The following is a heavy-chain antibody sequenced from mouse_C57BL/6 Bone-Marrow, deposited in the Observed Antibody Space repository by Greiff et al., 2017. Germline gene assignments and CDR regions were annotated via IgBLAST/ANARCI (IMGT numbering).Heavy chain of an antibody. Sequence: VQLQQSGAELVRPGASVKLSCTASGFNIKDYYMHWVKQRPEQGLEWIGRIDPEDGDTEYAPQFQGKATMTADTSSNTAYLQLSSLTSEDTAVYYSTSPMITTEYFDYWGQGTTLTVSS. CDR3: TSPMITTEYFDY. J-gene: IGHJ2*01. CDR2: IDPEDGDT. D-gene: IGHD1-1*01. V-gene: IGHV14-1*01. CDR1: GFNIKDYY.